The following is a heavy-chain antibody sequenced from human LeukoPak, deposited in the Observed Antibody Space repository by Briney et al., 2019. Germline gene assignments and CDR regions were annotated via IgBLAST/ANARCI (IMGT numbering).Heavy chain of an antibody. CDR1: GFTFNNCG. CDR2: ISYTGNTK. Sequence: GGSLRLSCAASGFTFNNCGMQWVRQAPGKGLEWVAVISYTGNTKYYVDSVKGRFTISRDNSKNTLYLQMNSLRAEDTAVYYCVKESDEYSSSSSDYWGQGTLVTVSS. D-gene: IGHD6-6*01. CDR3: VKESDEYSSSSSDY. V-gene: IGHV3-30*18. J-gene: IGHJ4*02.